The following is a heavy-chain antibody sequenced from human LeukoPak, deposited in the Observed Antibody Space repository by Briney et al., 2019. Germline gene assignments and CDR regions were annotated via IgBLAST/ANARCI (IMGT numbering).Heavy chain of an antibody. V-gene: IGHV3-30-3*01. D-gene: IGHD6-19*01. Sequence: PGRSLRLSCAASGFTFSSYAMHWVRQAPGKGLEWVAVISYDGSNKYYADSVKGRFTISRDNSKNTLYLQMNSLRAEDTAVYCCARGSDGWSRGHDAFDIWGQGTMVTVSS. J-gene: IGHJ3*02. CDR2: ISYDGSNK. CDR3: ARGSDGWSRGHDAFDI. CDR1: GFTFSSYA.